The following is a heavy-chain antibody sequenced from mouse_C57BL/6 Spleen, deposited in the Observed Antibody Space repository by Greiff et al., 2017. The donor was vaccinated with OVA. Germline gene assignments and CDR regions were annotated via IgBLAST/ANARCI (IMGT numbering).Heavy chain of an antibody. CDR2: IDPETGGT. J-gene: IGHJ3*01. V-gene: IGHV1-15*01. Sequence: VQLVESGAELVRPGASVTLSCKASGYTFTDYEMHWVKQTPVHGLEWIGAIDPETGGTAYNQKFKGKATLTADKSSSTAYMELRSLTSEDSAVYYCTRGDITTVPFAYWGQGTLVTVSA. CDR3: TRGDITTVPFAY. D-gene: IGHD1-1*01. CDR1: GYTFTDYE.